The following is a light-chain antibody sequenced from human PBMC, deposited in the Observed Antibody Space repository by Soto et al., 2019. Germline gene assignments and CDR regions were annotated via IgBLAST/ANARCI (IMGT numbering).Light chain of an antibody. Sequence: DIILTQSPATLSLSPGERATISCRASQSVGTSLAWFQQRPGQAPRLLLSDASTRATGIPARFSGSGSGTDFTLAITGLHPEDVAVYYCQQRTNWPPRDTFGQGTKLELK. V-gene: IGKV3-11*01. CDR2: DAS. J-gene: IGKJ2*01. CDR1: QSVGTS. CDR3: QQRTNWPPRDT.